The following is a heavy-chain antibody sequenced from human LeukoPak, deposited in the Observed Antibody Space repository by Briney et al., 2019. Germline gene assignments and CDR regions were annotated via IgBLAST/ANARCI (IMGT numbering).Heavy chain of an antibody. J-gene: IGHJ4*02. CDR1: RFTFSQYS. V-gene: IGHV3-74*01. D-gene: IGHD4-17*01. CDR2: INSDGSDT. Sequence: GGSLRLSCAASRFTFSQYSMNWVRQAPGKGLVWVSGINSDGSDTDYADSVKGRFTISRDNAKSTLSLQMNSLRAEDTAVYYCARGKSGDSLFDYWGQGTLVIVSS. CDR3: ARGKSGDSLFDY.